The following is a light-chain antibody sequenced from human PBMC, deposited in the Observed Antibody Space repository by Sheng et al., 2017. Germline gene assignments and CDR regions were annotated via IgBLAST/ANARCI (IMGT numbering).Light chain of an antibody. J-gene: IGKJ1*01. Sequence: EIVLTQSPATLSLSPGERATLSCRASQSVSTYLAWYQQKPGQAPRLLIYAASSRATDVPDKFGGSGSGTDFTLTISRLEPEDSAVYVCHQYGTSPPWTFGQGTKVEIK. V-gene: IGKV3-11*01. CDR2: AAS. CDR3: HQYGTSPPWT. CDR1: QSVSTY.